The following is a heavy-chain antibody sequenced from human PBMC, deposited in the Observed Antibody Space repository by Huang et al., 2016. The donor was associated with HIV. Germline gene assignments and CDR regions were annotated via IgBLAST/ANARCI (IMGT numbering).Heavy chain of an antibody. J-gene: IGHJ4*02. CDR1: GGTFSSSA. CDR2: SIPIFGTA. Sequence: QVQLVQSGAEVKKPGSSVKVSCKASGGTFSSSAINWVRQAPGQGLWWMGGSIPIFGTANYAQKFQGRATITADESTSTAYMELSSLRSEDTAVYYCAREFYYDSSGYYFDYWGQGTLVTVSS. CDR3: AREFYYDSSGYYFDY. V-gene: IGHV1-69*01. D-gene: IGHD3-22*01.